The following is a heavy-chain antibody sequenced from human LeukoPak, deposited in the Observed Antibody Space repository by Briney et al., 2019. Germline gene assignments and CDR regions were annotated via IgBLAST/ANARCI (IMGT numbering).Heavy chain of an antibody. J-gene: IGHJ3*02. D-gene: IGHD1-14*01. V-gene: IGHV3-21*01. Sequence: GGSLRLSCAASGFTFSSYSMNWVRQAPGKGLEWVSSISSSSSYIYYADSVKGRFTTSRDNAKNSLYLQMNSLRAEDTAVYYCARKANFGYAFDIWGQGTMVTVSS. CDR2: ISSSSSYI. CDR1: GFTFSSYS. CDR3: ARKANFGYAFDI.